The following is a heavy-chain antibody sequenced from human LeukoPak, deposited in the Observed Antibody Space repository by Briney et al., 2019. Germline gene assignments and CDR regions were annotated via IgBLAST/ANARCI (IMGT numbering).Heavy chain of an antibody. V-gene: IGHV3-33*01. CDR3: ARDRQWLAPGAFDI. CDR2: IWYDGSNK. D-gene: IGHD6-19*01. CDR1: GFTFSSYG. J-gene: IGHJ3*02. Sequence: GGSLRLSCAASGFTFSSYGMHWVRQAPGKGLEWVAVIWYDGSNKYYADSVKGRFTISRDNSKNTLYLQMNSLRAEDTAVYYCARDRQWLAPGAFDIWGQGTMVTVSS.